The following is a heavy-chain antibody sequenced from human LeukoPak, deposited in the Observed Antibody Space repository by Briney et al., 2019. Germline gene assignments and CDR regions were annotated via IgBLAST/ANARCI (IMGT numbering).Heavy chain of an antibody. CDR3: TRAWAPDY. Sequence: GGSQRLSCTGSGFTFGDYAMSWVRQAPGKGLEWVGFIRSKGYGGTTEYAASVKGGFTISRDDSKSIAYLQMNSLKTEDTAVYYCTRAWAPDYWGQGTLVTVSS. CDR1: GFTFGDYA. V-gene: IGHV3-49*04. D-gene: IGHD7-27*01. J-gene: IGHJ4*02. CDR2: IRSKGYGGTT.